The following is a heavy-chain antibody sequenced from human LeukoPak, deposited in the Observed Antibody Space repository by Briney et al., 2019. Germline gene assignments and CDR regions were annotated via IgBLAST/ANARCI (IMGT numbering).Heavy chain of an antibody. D-gene: IGHD5-12*01. J-gene: IGHJ4*02. CDR1: GFTFSTSW. CDR2: IKKDGSET. V-gene: IGHV3-7*03. CDR3: ARGRYSGTTYYFDY. Sequence: GGSLRLSCAASGFTFSTSWMSWVRQVPGKGLEWVANIKKDGSETYYVDSVKGRFTISRDNDKNSLYLQMNSLRAEDTAMYYCARGRYSGTTYYFDYWGQGTLVTVSS.